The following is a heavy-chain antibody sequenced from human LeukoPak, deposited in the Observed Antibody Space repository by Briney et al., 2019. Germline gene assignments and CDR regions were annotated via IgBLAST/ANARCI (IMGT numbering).Heavy chain of an antibody. J-gene: IGHJ4*02. CDR1: GVSLSTSGVG. V-gene: IGHV2-5*02. Sequence: SGPTLVKPTQTLTLTCTFSGVSLSTSGVGVGWIRQPPGKALEWLALIYWDDDKRYSPSLKSRLTITKDTSKNQVVLTMNNMDPVDTATYYCARTLVDYVWGSYRYTGFDYWGQGTLVTVSS. CDR2: IYWDDDK. D-gene: IGHD3-16*02. CDR3: ARTLVDYVWGSYRYTGFDY.